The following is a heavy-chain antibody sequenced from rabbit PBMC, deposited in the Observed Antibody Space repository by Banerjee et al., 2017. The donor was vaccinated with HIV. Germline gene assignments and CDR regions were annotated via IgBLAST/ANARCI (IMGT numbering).Heavy chain of an antibody. Sequence: CWVRQAPGKGLEWIACIYTGSGSALYVSWAKGRFTISKTSSTTVTLQMTSLTAADTATYFCGRDRDGDAGYGSLALWGQGTLVTVS. CDR3: GRDRDGDAGYGSLAL. D-gene: IGHD6-1*01. V-gene: IGHV1S40*01. J-gene: IGHJ3*01. CDR2: IYTGSGSA.